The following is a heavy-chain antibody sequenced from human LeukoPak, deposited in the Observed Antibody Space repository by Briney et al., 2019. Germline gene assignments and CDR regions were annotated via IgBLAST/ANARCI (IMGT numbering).Heavy chain of an antibody. CDR2: IVPSGGST. CDR1: GYSFISYY. CDR3: ARGDYDILTGPNWFDP. J-gene: IGHJ5*02. Sequence: PGASVKVSCKASGYSFISYYIHWVRQAPGQGLEWMGLIVPSGGSTSYAQNFQGRVAMTRDTSTNTVSMELYSLRSEDTAVYYCARGDYDILTGPNWFDPWGQGTLVTVPS. D-gene: IGHD3-9*01. V-gene: IGHV1-46*01.